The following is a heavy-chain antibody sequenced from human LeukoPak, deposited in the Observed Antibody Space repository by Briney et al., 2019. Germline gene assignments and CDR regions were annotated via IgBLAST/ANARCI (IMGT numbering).Heavy chain of an antibody. CDR2: INPNSGGT. CDR3: ARVDLLTGYYFFDY. D-gene: IGHD3-9*01. J-gene: IGHJ4*02. CDR1: GYTFSGYY. Sequence: ASVKVSCKASGYTFSGYYMHWVRQAPGQGLEWMGWINPNSGGTYYAQKFQGRVTMTTETSTSTAYMELGSLGSDETAVYYCARVDLLTGYYFFDYWGQGTLVTVSS. V-gene: IGHV1-2*02.